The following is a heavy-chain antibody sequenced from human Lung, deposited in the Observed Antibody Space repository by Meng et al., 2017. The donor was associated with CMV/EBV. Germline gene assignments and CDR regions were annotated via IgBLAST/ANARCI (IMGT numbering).Heavy chain of an antibody. Sequence: GGSLQISCAASGFSFSTDSMNWVRQTPGKGLEWVSSITSSSSYIFYADSVKGRFIISRDNAKNSLYLQMNSLKAEDTGVYYCARDGGSGWSWGQGTLVTVSS. CDR3: ARDGGSGWS. V-gene: IGHV3-21*03. D-gene: IGHD6-19*01. CDR2: ITSSSSYI. J-gene: IGHJ5*02. CDR1: GFSFSTDS.